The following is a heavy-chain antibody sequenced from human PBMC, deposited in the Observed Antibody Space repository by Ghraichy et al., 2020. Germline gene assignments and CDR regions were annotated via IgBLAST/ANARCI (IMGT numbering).Heavy chain of an antibody. D-gene: IGHD3-10*01. CDR1: GGSFSGYY. CDR2: INHSGST. Sequence: SETLSLTCAVYGGSFSGYYWSWIRQPPGKGLEWIGEINHSGSTNYNPSLKSRVTISVDTSKNQFSLKLSSVTAADTAVYYCARGGSGTMVRATGTIYDAFDIWGQGTMVTVSS. J-gene: IGHJ3*02. V-gene: IGHV4-34*01. CDR3: ARGGSGTMVRATGTIYDAFDI.